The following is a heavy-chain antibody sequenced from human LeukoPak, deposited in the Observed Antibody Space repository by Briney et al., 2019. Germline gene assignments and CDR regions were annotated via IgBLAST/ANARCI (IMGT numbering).Heavy chain of an antibody. V-gene: IGHV4-39*01. CDR3: ARTYYDILTGYFLYYYYYMDV. J-gene: IGHJ6*03. CDR1: GGSISSSSYY. Sequence: SETLSLTCTVSGGSISSSSYYWGWIRQPPEKGLEGIGCIYYSGSTYYNPSLKSRVTISVDTSKNQFSLKLSSVTAADTAVYYCARTYYDILTGYFLYYYYYMDVWGKGTTVTVSS. D-gene: IGHD3-9*01. CDR2: IYYSGST.